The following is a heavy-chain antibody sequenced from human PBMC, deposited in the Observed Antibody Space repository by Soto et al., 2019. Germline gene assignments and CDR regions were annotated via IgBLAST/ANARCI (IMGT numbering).Heavy chain of an antibody. V-gene: IGHV1-8*01. Sequence: ASVKVSCQASGYTFTGYDISWVRQATGQRLEWIGWMNVDSGNTDYAQKFQERVTITRDMSTSTAYMELSSLRSEDTAVYYCAAVDDILTGYSPWGQGTLVTVSS. CDR2: MNVDSGNT. CDR3: AAVDDILTGYSP. J-gene: IGHJ5*02. D-gene: IGHD3-9*01. CDR1: GYTFTGYD.